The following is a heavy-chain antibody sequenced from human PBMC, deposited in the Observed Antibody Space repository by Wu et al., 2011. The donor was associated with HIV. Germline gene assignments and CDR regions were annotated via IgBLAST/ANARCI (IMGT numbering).Heavy chain of an antibody. CDR1: RHFSSYA. J-gene: IGHJ4*02. CDR2: IIPIFGTA. Sequence: QVQLVQSGAEVKKAWVLDEGLLHGFWRHFSSYAISWVRQAPGQGLEWMGRIIPIFGTAIYAHKFQGRLTITADKSSNTASMELTSLKSEDTAVYYCATDPTIAVAGTKSFWGRGTLVSVSS. D-gene: IGHD6-19*01. CDR3: ATDPTIAVAGTKSF. V-gene: IGHV1-69*14.